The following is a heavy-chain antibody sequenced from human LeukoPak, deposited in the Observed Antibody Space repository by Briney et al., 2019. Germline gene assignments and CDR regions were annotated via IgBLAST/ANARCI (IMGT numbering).Heavy chain of an antibody. V-gene: IGHV4-38-2*02. CDR1: GYSFSSGYY. Sequence: SETLSLTCNVSGYSFSSGYYWGWIRQPPGKGLEWIGSIYHSGTTYYNPSLKSRVTISVDTSKNQFSLKLSSVTAADTAVYYCARHVVGAAAGRLAYYYMDVWGKGTTVTISS. D-gene: IGHD6-13*01. CDR3: ARHVVGAAAGRLAYYYMDV. J-gene: IGHJ6*03. CDR2: IYHSGTT.